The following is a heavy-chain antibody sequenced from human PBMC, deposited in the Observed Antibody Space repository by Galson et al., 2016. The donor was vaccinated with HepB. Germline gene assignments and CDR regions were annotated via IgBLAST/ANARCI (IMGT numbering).Heavy chain of an antibody. Sequence: SLRLSCAASGFTFSTYSMNWVRQAPGKGLEWVSSISSSSSYIYYADSVKGRFTISRDNAKNSLYLQINSLRAEDTAVYYCARALYYDTSTYYYRGSDYSNYYGLDGWGQGTPVTVSS. CDR3: ARALYYDTSTYYYRGSDYSNYYGLDG. V-gene: IGHV3-21*01. CDR2: ISSSSSYI. D-gene: IGHD3-22*01. CDR1: GFTFSTYS. J-gene: IGHJ6*02.